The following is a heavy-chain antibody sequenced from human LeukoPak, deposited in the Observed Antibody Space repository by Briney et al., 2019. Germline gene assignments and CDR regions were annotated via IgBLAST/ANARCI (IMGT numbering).Heavy chain of an antibody. D-gene: IGHD3-3*01. Sequence: SETLSLTCTVSGGSISNYYWSWIRQPAGKGLEWIGRIYSSGSTNYNPSLKSRVTISVDTSKNQFSLKLSSVTAADTAVYYCARGQGYDFWSGYYYGWFDPWGQGTLVTVSS. V-gene: IGHV4-4*07. CDR1: GGSISNYY. J-gene: IGHJ5*02. CDR2: IYSSGST. CDR3: ARGQGYDFWSGYYYGWFDP.